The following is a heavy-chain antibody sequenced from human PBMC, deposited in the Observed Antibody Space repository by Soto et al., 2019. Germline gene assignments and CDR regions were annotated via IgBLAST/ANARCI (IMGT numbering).Heavy chain of an antibody. CDR3: AHYPQASSLFDY. Sequence: QITLKESGPTLVKPTQTLTLTCTFSGFSLSTSGVGVGWIRQPPGKALEWLALIYWDDDKRYSPSLKSRLTINKDTSKNQVVLTMSNMAPVDTATYYCAHYPQASSLFDYWGQGTLVTVSS. D-gene: IGHD6-6*01. J-gene: IGHJ4*02. CDR1: GFSLSTSGVG. CDR2: IYWDDDK. V-gene: IGHV2-5*02.